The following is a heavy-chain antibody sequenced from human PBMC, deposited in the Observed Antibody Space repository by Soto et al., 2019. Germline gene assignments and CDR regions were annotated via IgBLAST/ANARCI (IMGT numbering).Heavy chain of an antibody. CDR2: IYYSGST. V-gene: IGHV4-30-4*01. D-gene: IGHD3-22*01. Sequence: SETLSLTCIVSRVSISSGDDYWSWIRQPPEKGLEWIGYIYYSGSTYYNPSLKSRVTISVDTSKNQFSLKLSSVTAADTAVYYCARVTRITMIVSYYYGRDVWGQGTTVTVS. CDR1: RVSISSGDDY. CDR3: ARVTRITMIVSYYYGRDV. J-gene: IGHJ6*02.